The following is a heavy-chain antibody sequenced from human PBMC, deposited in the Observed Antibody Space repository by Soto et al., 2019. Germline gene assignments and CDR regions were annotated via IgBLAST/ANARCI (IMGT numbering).Heavy chain of an antibody. CDR1: GGSISSGGYY. Sequence: SETLSLTCTVSGGSISSGGYYWSWIRQHPGKGLEWIGYIYYSGSTYYNPSLKSRVTISVDTSKNQFSLRAEDTAVYYCAKEDSSSWHYYYGMDVWGQGTTVNVSS. CDR3: AKEDSSSWHYYYGMDV. CDR2: IYYSGST. V-gene: IGHV4-31*03. J-gene: IGHJ6*02. D-gene: IGHD6-13*01.